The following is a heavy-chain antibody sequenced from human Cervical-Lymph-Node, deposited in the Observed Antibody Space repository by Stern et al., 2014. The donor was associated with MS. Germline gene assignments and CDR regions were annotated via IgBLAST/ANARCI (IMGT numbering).Heavy chain of an antibody. CDR3: ARGGRGVGLEY. D-gene: IGHD3-10*01. CDR1: GFTFSTYA. J-gene: IGHJ4*02. CDR2: VSYDGTQR. V-gene: IGHV3-30-3*01. Sequence: LVESWGGVVQPGRSLSLSCVASGFTFSTYAMHWVRQAPGKGLEWVAFVSYDGTQRNSTDSVKARFTISRDNSKNTLYLHMNSLRDEDTAVYFCARGGRGVGLEYWGQGALVTVSS.